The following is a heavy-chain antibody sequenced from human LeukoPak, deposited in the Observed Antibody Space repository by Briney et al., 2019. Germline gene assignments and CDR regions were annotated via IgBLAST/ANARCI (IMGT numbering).Heavy chain of an antibody. CDR2: IYHSGST. J-gene: IGHJ4*02. CDR3: ARASYSSGWFSWMLL. CDR1: GYSISSGYN. V-gene: IGHV4-38-2*02. D-gene: IGHD6-19*01. Sequence: SETLSLTCTVSGYSISSGYNWGWIRQPPGKGLVWIGNIYHSGSTSYNPSLKSRVTISVDTSKNQFSLKLTSVTATDTAVYYCARASYSSGWFSWMLLWGQGTLVTVSS.